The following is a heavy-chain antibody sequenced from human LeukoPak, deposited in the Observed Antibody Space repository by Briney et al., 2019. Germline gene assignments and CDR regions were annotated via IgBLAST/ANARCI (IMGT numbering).Heavy chain of an antibody. CDR1: GGSISSYY. CDR3: ARGRQWLVCDY. D-gene: IGHD6-19*01. V-gene: IGHV4-4*07. CDR2: VYTSGST. J-gene: IGHJ4*02. Sequence: SETRSLTCTVSGGSISSYYWSWIRQPAGKGLEWIGRVYTSGSTNYNPSLKSRVTMSVDTSKNQFSLKLTSVTAADTAVYYCARGRQWLVCDYWGQGTLVTVSS.